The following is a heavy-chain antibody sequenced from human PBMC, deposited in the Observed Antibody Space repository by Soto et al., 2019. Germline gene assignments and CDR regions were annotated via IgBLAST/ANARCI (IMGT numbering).Heavy chain of an antibody. D-gene: IGHD3-3*01. Sequence: GASVKVSCKASGDTFNNYAISWVRQAPGQGLQWMGGIIPIYDSPSYAQGSHNRVTITADRSTSTAHLELNGLTYEDTAVYYCAASTFLSGVSGYFHLDFWGQGTLVTVSS. CDR2: IIPIYDSP. CDR1: GDTFNNYA. V-gene: IGHV1-69*06. J-gene: IGHJ4*02. CDR3: AASTFLSGVSGYFHLDF.